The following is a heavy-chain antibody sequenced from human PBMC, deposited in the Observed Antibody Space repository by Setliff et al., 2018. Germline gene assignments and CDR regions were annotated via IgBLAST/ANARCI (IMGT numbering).Heavy chain of an antibody. Sequence: LSLTCTVSDFSISSGYYWGWIRQPPGKGLEWIGSIYHSGSTNYNPSLKSRVTISVDTSKNQFSLKLSSVTAADTALYYCTVYNTGSSKDHYWGQGTPVTVSS. CDR3: TVYNTGSSKDHY. CDR1: DFSISSGYY. V-gene: IGHV4-38-2*02. CDR2: IYHSGST. D-gene: IGHD2-8*02. J-gene: IGHJ4*02.